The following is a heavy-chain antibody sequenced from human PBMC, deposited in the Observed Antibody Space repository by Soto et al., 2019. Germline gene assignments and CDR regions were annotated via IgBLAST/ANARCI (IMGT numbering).Heavy chain of an antibody. J-gene: IGHJ6*04. D-gene: IGHD3-10*01. Sequence: SVKVSCKASGGTFSSYTISWVRQAPGQGLEWMGRIIPILGIANYAQKFQGRVTITADKSTSTAYMELSSLRSEDTAVYYCATDRYGSGSYFPWDVWGKGTTVTVSS. CDR3: ATDRYGSGSYFPWDV. V-gene: IGHV1-69*04. CDR1: GGTFSSYT. CDR2: IIPILGIA.